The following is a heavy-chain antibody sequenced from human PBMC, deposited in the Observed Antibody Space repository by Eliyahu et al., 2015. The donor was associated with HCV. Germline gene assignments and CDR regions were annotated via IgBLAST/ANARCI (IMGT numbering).Heavy chain of an antibody. J-gene: IGHJ4*02. CDR3: ASAAAGTGVFDY. Sequence: QVQLQESGPGLLTPSGTLSLTCAVSGGSISSSNWWSWVRQPPRRGLEWVGEIFHSGSSNYNPSLKSRVTISVDKSKNQFSLRLTSVTAADTAMYYCASAAAGTGVFDYWGQGTLVTVSS. CDR2: IFHSGSS. CDR1: GGSISSSNW. V-gene: IGHV4-4*02. D-gene: IGHD6-13*01.